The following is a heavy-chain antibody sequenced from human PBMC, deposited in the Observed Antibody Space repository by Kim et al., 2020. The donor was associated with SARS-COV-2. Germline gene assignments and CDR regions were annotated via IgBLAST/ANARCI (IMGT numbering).Heavy chain of an antibody. CDR1: GDSVSSNSAA. V-gene: IGHV6-1*01. D-gene: IGHD3-10*01. CDR3: ARSHPIKLLWFGELRGAFDI. CDR2: TYYRSKWYN. Sequence: SQTLSLTCAISGDSVSSNSAAWNWIRQSPSRGLEWLGRTYYRSKWYNDYAVSVKSRITINPDTSKNQFSLQLNSVTPEDTAVYYCARSHPIKLLWFGELRGAFDIWGQGTMVTVSS. J-gene: IGHJ3*02.